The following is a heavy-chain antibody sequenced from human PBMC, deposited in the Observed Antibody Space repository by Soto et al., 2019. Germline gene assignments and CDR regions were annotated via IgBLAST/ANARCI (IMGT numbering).Heavy chain of an antibody. CDR3: AKAIKKRGSSSGWPFDY. CDR2: ISYDGSNK. CDR1: GFTFSSYG. V-gene: IGHV3-30*18. D-gene: IGHD6-19*01. J-gene: IGHJ4*02. Sequence: GGSLRLSCAASGFTFSSYGMHWVRQAPGKGLEWVAVISYDGSNKYYADSVKGRFTISRDNSKNTLYLQMNSLRAEDTAVYYCAKAIKKRGSSSGWPFDYWGQGTLVTVSS.